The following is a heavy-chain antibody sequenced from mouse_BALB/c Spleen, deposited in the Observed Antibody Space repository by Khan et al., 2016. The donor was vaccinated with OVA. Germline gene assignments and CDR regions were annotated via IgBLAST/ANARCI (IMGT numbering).Heavy chain of an antibody. J-gene: IGHJ2*01. V-gene: IGHV3-2*02. Sequence: EVQLVESGPGLVKPSQSLSLTCTVTGYSITSGYAWNWIRQFPGNKLEWMGYISYSGVTSYTPSLKSRISITRDTSKNQFFLQLNSVTTEDTTTYCCTKANYYGYYLDYWGQGTTLTVSS. CDR1: GYSITSGYA. CDR3: TKANYYGYYLDY. D-gene: IGHD1-1*01. CDR2: ISYSGVT.